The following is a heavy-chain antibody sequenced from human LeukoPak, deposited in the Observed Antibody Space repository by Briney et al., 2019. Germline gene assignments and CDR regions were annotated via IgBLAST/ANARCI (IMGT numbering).Heavy chain of an antibody. V-gene: IGHV3-30*02. D-gene: IGHD1-26*01. CDR1: GFTFSSYG. J-gene: IGHJ6*03. Sequence: GGSLRPSCAASGFTFSSYGMHWVRQAPGKGLEWVAFIRYDGSNKYYADSVKGRFTISRDNSKNTLYLQMNSLRAEDTAVYYCAKDGGYSSSYYYYYMDVWGKGTTVTISS. CDR2: IRYDGSNK. CDR3: AKDGGYSSSYYYYYMDV.